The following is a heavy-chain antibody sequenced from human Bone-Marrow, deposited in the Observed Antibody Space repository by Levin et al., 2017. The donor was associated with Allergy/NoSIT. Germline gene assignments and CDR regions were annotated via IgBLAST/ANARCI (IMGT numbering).Heavy chain of an antibody. Sequence: ASVKVSCTPSGYNFNSYGINWVRQAPGQGLEWMGWISVHNGETKYTQTLQGRVTMTTDTSTGTAYMELTSLRSDDTAMYYCARDAKAYCTSSGCYRGSWFDPWGQGTLVTVSS. CDR3: ARDAKAYCTSSGCYRGSWFDP. CDR1: GYNFNSYG. D-gene: IGHD2-2*02. CDR2: ISVHNGET. J-gene: IGHJ5*02. V-gene: IGHV1-18*01.